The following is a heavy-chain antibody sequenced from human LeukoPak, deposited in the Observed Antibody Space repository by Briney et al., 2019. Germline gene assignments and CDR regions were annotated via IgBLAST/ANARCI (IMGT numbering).Heavy chain of an antibody. J-gene: IGHJ3*02. V-gene: IGHV4-39*01. CDR1: GGSISSSSYY. D-gene: IGHD2-2*02. CDR2: IYYSGST. CDR3: AVSLGYCSSTSCYKGAGAFDI. Sequence: SETLSLTCTVSGGSISSSSYYWGWIRQPPGKGLEWVGSIYYSGSTYYNPSLKSRVTISVDTSKNQFSLKLSSVTAADTAVYYCAVSLGYCSSTSCYKGAGAFDIWGQGTMVTVSS.